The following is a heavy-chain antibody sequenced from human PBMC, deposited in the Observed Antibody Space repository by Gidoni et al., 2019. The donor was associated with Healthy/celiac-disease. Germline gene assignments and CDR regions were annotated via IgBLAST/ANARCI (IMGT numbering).Heavy chain of an antibody. CDR2: IRSKAYGGTT. D-gene: IGHD3-10*01. CDR1: GFTFGDYA. V-gene: IGHV3-49*03. J-gene: IGHJ4*02. CDR3: TRDNEAGFGSLQRVPPVFDY. Sequence: EVQLVESGGGLVQPGRSLRLSCTASGFTFGDYAMSWFRQAPGKGLEWVGFIRSKAYGGTTEYAASVKGRFTISRDDSKSIAYLQMNSLKTEDTAVYYCTRDNEAGFGSLQRVPPVFDYWGQGTLVTVSS.